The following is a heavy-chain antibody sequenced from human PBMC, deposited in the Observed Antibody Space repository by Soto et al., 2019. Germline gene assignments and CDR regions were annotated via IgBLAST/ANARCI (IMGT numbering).Heavy chain of an antibody. Sequence: EVQLVESGGGLVQPGRSLRLSCAASGFTFDDYAMHWVRQAPGKGLEWVSGISWNSGSIGYADSVKGRFTISRDNAKNSLYLQMNSLRAEDTALYYCAKDIGYQLSGHFQHWGQGTLVTVSS. J-gene: IGHJ1*01. CDR3: AKDIGYQLSGHFQH. CDR1: GFTFDDYA. CDR2: ISWNSGSI. V-gene: IGHV3-9*01. D-gene: IGHD2-2*01.